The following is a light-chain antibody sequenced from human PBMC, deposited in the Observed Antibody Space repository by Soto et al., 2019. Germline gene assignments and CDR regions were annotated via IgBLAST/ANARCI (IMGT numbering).Light chain of an antibody. J-gene: IGKJ5*01. CDR1: QSISSY. CDR3: QQRYSTPPIT. CDR2: AAS. Sequence: DIQMTQSPSSLSASVGDRVTITCRASQSISSYLNWYQQKPGKAPKLLIYAASSLQSGVPSRFSGSGSGTDFTLTISSLQPEDFAPYYCQQRYSTPPITFGQGTRLEIK. V-gene: IGKV1-39*01.